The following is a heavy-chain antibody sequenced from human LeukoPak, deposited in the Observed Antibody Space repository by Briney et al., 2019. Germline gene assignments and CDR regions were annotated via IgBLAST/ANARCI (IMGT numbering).Heavy chain of an antibody. Sequence: SETLSLTCTVAGGSIRSYYWSWLRQPPGKGLEWIGYMYYSGSTCYNPSLKSRVTISVDTSKNKFSLRLSSVTAADTAVYYCASGAYSFYYMDVWGKGTTVTISS. V-gene: IGHV4-59*01. D-gene: IGHD5-18*01. CDR1: GGSIRSYY. CDR2: MYYSGST. CDR3: ASGAYSFYYMDV. J-gene: IGHJ6*03.